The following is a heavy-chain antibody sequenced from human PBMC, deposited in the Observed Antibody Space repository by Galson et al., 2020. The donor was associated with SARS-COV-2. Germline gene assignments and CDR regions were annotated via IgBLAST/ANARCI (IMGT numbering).Heavy chain of an antibody. Sequence: ASVKVSCKVSGYTLTELSMHWVRQAPGKGLEWMGGFDPEDGETIYAQKFQGRVTMTEDTSTDTAYMELSSLRSENTAGYYCATTPALGAYNWFDPWGLGTLVTGSS. CDR2: FDPEDGET. CDR1: GYTLTELS. CDR3: ATTPALGAYNWFDP. J-gene: IGHJ5*02. V-gene: IGHV1-24*01. D-gene: IGHD1-26*01.